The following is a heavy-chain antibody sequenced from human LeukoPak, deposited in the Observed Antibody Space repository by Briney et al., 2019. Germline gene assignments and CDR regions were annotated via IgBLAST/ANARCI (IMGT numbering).Heavy chain of an antibody. CDR1: GGTFSSYT. Sequence: ASVKVSCKASGGTFSSYTISWVRQAPGQGLEWMGRIIPILGIANYAQKFQGRVTITADKSTSTAYMEPSSLRSEDTAVYYCARSLSNYYDSSGYPIDYWGQGTLVTVSS. J-gene: IGHJ4*02. CDR3: ARSLSNYYDSSGYPIDY. CDR2: IIPILGIA. V-gene: IGHV1-69*02. D-gene: IGHD3-22*01.